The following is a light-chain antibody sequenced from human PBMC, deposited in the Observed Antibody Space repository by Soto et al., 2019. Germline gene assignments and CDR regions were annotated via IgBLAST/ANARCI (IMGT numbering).Light chain of an antibody. CDR3: SSYTTSSNYV. V-gene: IGLV2-14*01. Sequence: LTQPASVSGSPGQSITISCTGTSSDVGSYNFVSWYQQLPGKAPKLMIYEVSNRPSGVSNRFSGSKSGNTASLTISGLQAEDEADYYCSSYTTSSNYVFGSGTKVTVL. CDR2: EVS. J-gene: IGLJ1*01. CDR1: SSDVGSYNF.